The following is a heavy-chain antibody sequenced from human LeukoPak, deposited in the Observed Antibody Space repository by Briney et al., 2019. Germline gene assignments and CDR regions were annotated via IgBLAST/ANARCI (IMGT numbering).Heavy chain of an antibody. CDR1: GYTFTSYA. J-gene: IGHJ5*02. V-gene: IGHV7-4-1*02. D-gene: IGHD3-10*01. Sequence: ASVKVSCKASGYTFTSYAMNWVRQAPGQGLEWRGWINTNTGNPTYAQGFTGRFVFSLYTSVSTAYLQISSLKAEDTAVYYCARDSATDIPPNWFDPWGQGTLVTVSS. CDR3: ARDSATDIPPNWFDP. CDR2: INTNTGNP.